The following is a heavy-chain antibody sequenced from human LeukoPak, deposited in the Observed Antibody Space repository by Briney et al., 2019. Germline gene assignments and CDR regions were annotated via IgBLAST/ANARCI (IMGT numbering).Heavy chain of an antibody. J-gene: IGHJ5*02. CDR1: GGSISSSNW. CDR2: IYHSGST. Sequence: SETLSLTCAVSGGSISSSNWWSWVRQPPGKGLEWIGEIYHSGSTNYNPSLKSRVTISVDKPKNQFSLKLSSVTAADTAVYYCARDWGFDSSGWYLRRSWFDPWGQGALVTVSS. V-gene: IGHV4-4*02. D-gene: IGHD6-19*01. CDR3: ARDWGFDSSGWYLRRSWFDP.